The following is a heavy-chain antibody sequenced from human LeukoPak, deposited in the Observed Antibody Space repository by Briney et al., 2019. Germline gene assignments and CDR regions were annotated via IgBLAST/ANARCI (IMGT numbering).Heavy chain of an antibody. V-gene: IGHV3-48*03. CDR3: ARELDDYVWGSYRHDAFDI. J-gene: IGHJ3*02. CDR1: GFTFSSYE. CDR2: LSSSGSTI. Sequence: GGALRLSCAASGFTFSSYEMNGVRQAPRKGLGYVSYLSSSGSTIYYTESLKGRFTISRDKAKISLYLQMNSLRAEDTAVYYCARELDDYVWGSYRHDAFDIWGQGAMVTVSS. D-gene: IGHD3-16*02.